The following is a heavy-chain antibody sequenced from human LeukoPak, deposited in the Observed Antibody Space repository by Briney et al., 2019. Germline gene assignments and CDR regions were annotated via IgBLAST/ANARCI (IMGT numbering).Heavy chain of an antibody. CDR2: ISGSGGST. D-gene: IGHD3-10*01. CDR1: GFTFSSYA. V-gene: IGHV3-23*01. Sequence: GGSLRLPCAASGFTFSSYAMSWVRQAPGKGLEWVSAISGSGGSTYYADSVKGRFTISRDNSKNTLYLQMNSLRAEDTAVYYCARADATMVRGVIITEYYFDYWGQGTLVTVSS. CDR3: ARADATMVRGVIITEYYFDY. J-gene: IGHJ4*02.